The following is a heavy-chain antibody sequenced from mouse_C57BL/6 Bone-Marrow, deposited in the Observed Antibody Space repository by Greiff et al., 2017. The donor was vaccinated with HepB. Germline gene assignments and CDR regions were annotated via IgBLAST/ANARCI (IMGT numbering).Heavy chain of an antibody. V-gene: IGHV1-9*01. D-gene: IGHD1-1*01. CDR3: AREDFYYGSSYCYWYFDV. CDR2: ILPGSGST. J-gene: IGHJ1*03. Sequence: QVQLQQSGAELMKPGASVKLSCKATGYTFTGYWIEWVKQRPGHGLEWIGEILPGSGSTNYNEKFKGKATFTEDTSSNTAYMQLSSLTTEDSAIYYCAREDFYYGSSYCYWYFDVWGTGTTVTVSS. CDR1: GYTFTGYW.